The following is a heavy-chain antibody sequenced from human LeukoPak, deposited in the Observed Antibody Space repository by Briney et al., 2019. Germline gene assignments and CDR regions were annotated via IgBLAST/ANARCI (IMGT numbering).Heavy chain of an antibody. J-gene: IGHJ2*01. CDR1: VGTFTSYA. CDR3: ARGAQDTAPNYWYFDL. Sequence: GASVKVSCKASVGTFTSYAISRVRQAPGQGVEWMGGSIPSFGTANYAQKFQGRVTITADKSTSTAYMELSSLRSEDTAVYYCARGAQDTAPNYWYFDLWGRGTLVTVSS. V-gene: IGHV1-69*06. CDR2: SIPSFGTA. D-gene: IGHD5-18*01.